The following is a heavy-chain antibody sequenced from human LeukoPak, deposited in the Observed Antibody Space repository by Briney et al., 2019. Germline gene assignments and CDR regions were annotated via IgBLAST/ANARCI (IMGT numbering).Heavy chain of an antibody. CDR1: GGSISSSNW. Sequence: SGTLSLTCAVSGGSISSSNWWSWVRQPPGKGLEWIGEIYHSGRTHYNPSLKSRVPISVDKSKNQFSLKLSSVTAADTAVYYCAREDYGSGSYFRYYYGMDVWGQGTTVTASS. V-gene: IGHV4-4*02. J-gene: IGHJ6*02. CDR2: IYHSGRT. D-gene: IGHD3-10*01. CDR3: AREDYGSGSYFRYYYGMDV.